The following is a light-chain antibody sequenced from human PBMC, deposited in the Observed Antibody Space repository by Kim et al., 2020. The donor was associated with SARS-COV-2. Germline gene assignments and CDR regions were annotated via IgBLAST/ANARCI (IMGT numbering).Light chain of an antibody. J-gene: IGLJ1*01. CDR1: SSDVGGYNY. Sequence: SVTISCTGTSSDVGGYNYVSWYQHHPGKAPKLMIYEVTKRPPGVPDRFSGSKSGNTASLTVSGLQAEDEADYYCNSYAGSNNPYVFGTGTKVTVL. CDR2: EVT. V-gene: IGLV2-8*01. CDR3: NSYAGSNNPYV.